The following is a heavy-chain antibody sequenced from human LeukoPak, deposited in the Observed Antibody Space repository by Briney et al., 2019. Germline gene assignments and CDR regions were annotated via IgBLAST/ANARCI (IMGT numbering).Heavy chain of an antibody. V-gene: IGHV3-23*01. CDR2: IDGSGTRT. J-gene: IGHJ4*02. D-gene: IGHD5-12*01. CDR1: GFTFSSSV. CDR3: ARDRGGYSTDFDW. Sequence: GGSLRLSCAASGFTFSSSVMSWVRQAPGKGPEWVSTIDGSGTRTFYALSFNGRFIISRANSMNTLYLQMDGLRAEDTAVYYCARDRGGYSTDFDWWGQGALVTVSS.